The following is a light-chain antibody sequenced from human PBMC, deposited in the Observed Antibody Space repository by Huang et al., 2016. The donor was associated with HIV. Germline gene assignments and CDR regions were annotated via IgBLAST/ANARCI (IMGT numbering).Light chain of an antibody. Sequence: EIVMTQSPATLSVAPGERATLACRASQSVNNHLAWYQYKLGQAPRPLIYSVSTRANCVSVRFSGSGSGTDFTLTISGLQSEDFALYFCQQYDDWPLTFGGGTQIEIK. J-gene: IGKJ4*01. CDR3: QQYDDWPLT. CDR1: QSVNNH. CDR2: SVS. V-gene: IGKV3-15*01.